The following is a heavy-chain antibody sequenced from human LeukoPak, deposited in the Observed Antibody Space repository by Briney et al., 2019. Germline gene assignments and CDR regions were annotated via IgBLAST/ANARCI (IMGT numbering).Heavy chain of an antibody. Sequence: ASVTVSCKASGYTFTNYDINWVRQATGQGLEWMGWINPNSGGTNYAQKFQGRVTMTRDTSISTAYMELSRLRSDDTAVYYCARVPSMVRGVSPRFDPWGQGTLVTVSS. V-gene: IGHV1-2*02. CDR1: GYTFTNYD. CDR2: INPNSGGT. D-gene: IGHD3-10*01. CDR3: ARVPSMVRGVSPRFDP. J-gene: IGHJ5*02.